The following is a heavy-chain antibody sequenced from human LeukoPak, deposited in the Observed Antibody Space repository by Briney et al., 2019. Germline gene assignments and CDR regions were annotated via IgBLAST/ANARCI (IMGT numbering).Heavy chain of an antibody. V-gene: IGHV1-69*06. Sequence: ASVKVSCKASGGTFSSYAISWVRQAPGQGLEWMGGIIPIFGTANYAQKFQGRVTITADKSTSTAYMELSSLRSEDTAVYYCARGASYSSGCVYWGQGTLVTVSS. D-gene: IGHD6-19*01. CDR2: IIPIFGTA. CDR1: GGTFSSYA. J-gene: IGHJ4*02. CDR3: ARGASYSSGCVY.